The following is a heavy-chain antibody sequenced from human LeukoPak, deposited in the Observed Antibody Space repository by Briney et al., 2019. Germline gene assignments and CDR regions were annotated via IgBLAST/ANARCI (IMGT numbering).Heavy chain of an antibody. D-gene: IGHD4-17*01. Sequence: SETLPLTCTVSGYSISSGYYWGWIRQPPGKGLEWIGSIYHSGSTYYNPSLKSRVTISVDTSKNQFSLKLSSVTAADTAVYYCARDGDDYGDHFDYWGQGTLVTVSS. CDR3: ARDGDDYGDHFDY. V-gene: IGHV4-38-2*02. CDR2: IYHSGST. CDR1: GYSISSGYY. J-gene: IGHJ4*02.